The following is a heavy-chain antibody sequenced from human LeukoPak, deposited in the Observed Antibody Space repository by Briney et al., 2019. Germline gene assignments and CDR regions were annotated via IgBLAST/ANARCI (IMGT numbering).Heavy chain of an antibody. CDR2: IIPIFGTA. J-gene: IGHJ5*02. D-gene: IGHD6-19*01. CDR1: GCTFSSYA. Sequence: GASVKVSCKASGCTFSSYAISWVRQAPGQGLEWMGGIIPIFGTANYAQKFQGRVTITADESTSTAYMELSSLRSEDTAVYYCARSAYSSGWYNWFDPWGQGTLVTVSS. V-gene: IGHV1-69*13. CDR3: ARSAYSSGWYNWFDP.